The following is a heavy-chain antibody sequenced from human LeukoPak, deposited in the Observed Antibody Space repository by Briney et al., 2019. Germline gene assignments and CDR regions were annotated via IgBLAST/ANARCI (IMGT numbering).Heavy chain of an antibody. CDR2: ISYDGSNK. Sequence: GGSLRLSCAASGFTFSSYAMHWVRQAPGKGLEWVAVISYDGSNKYYADSVKGRFTISRDNSKNTLYLQMNSLRAEDTAVYYCARDRLTLRGEYYGMDVWGQGTTVTVSS. CDR1: GFTFSSYA. V-gene: IGHV3-30*04. J-gene: IGHJ6*02. D-gene: IGHD3-10*01. CDR3: ARDRLTLRGEYYGMDV.